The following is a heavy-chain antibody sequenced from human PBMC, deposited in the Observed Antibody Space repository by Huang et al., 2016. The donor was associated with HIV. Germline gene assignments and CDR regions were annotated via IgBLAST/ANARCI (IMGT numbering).Heavy chain of an antibody. Sequence: EVQLVESGGGLVQPGGSLRLSCAASGFTFSSYSMNWVRQAPGKGLEGVAYISSSSSTRYYADSVKGRFTISRDNAKNSLYLQMNSLRAEDTAVYYCARAGGYSRLFDYWGQGTLVTVSS. J-gene: IGHJ4*02. CDR2: ISSSSSTR. CDR1: GFTFSSYS. CDR3: ARAGGYSRLFDY. D-gene: IGHD5-18*01. V-gene: IGHV3-48*01.